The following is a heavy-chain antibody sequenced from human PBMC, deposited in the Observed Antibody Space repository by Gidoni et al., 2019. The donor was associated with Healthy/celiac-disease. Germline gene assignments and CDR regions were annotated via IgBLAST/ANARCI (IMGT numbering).Heavy chain of an antibody. V-gene: IGHV3-11*05. J-gene: IGHJ4*02. CDR2: ISSSSSYT. CDR1: GFTFSHYY. Sequence: QVQLVESGGGLVKPGESLRRSCEASGFTFSHYYMSWIRQAPGKGLAWVSYISSSSSYTNYADSVKGRFTISRDNAKNSLYLQMNSLRAEDTAVYYCARGESLLGYWGQGTLVTVSS. D-gene: IGHD3-3*01. CDR3: ARGESLLGY.